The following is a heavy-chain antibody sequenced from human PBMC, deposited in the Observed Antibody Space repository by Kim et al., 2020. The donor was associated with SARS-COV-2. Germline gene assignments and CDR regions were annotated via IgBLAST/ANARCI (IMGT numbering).Heavy chain of an antibody. CDR2: IYSGGST. CDR3: ARDLSELGVDY. CDR1: GFTVSSNY. J-gene: IGHJ4*02. V-gene: IGHV3-66*01. D-gene: IGHD3-16*01. Sequence: GGSLRLSCAASGFTVSSNYMNWVRQAPGKGLEWVSVIYSGGSTFYADSVKGRFTISRDNSKNTLYLQMNSLRAEDTAVYYCARDLSELGVDYWGQGTLGT.